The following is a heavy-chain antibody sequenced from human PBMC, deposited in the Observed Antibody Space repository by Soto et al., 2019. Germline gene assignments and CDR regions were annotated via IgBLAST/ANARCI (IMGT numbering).Heavy chain of an antibody. CDR1: GFTFSSYA. J-gene: IGHJ4*02. CDR2: ISGSGGST. D-gene: IGHD3-3*01. Sequence: LRLSCAASGFTFSSYAMSWVRRAPGKGLEWVSAISGSGGSTYYADSVKGRFTISRDNSKNTLYLQMNSLRAEDTAVYYCAKGRYDFWSGYLLFDYWGQGTLVTVSS. V-gene: IGHV3-23*01. CDR3: AKGRYDFWSGYLLFDY.